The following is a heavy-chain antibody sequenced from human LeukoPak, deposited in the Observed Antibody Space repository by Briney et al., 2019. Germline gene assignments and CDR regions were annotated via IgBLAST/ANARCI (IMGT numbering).Heavy chain of an antibody. CDR1: GGSISSSSYY. CDR2: IYYSGST. V-gene: IGHV4-39*01. J-gene: IGHJ4*02. Sequence: SETLSLTCTVSGGSISSSSYYWGWIRQPPGKGLEWIGSIYYSGSTYYNPSLKSRVTISVDTSKNQFSLKLRSVTAADTAVYYCARYSGSYSGFDYWGQGTLVTDSS. CDR3: ARYSGSYSGFDY. D-gene: IGHD1-26*01.